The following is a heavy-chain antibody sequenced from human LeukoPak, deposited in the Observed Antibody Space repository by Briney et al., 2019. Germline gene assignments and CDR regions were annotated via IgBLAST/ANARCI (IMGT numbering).Heavy chain of an antibody. V-gene: IGHV3-23*01. CDR3: AKKVGLVSAPLYYFDV. Sequence: GGSLRLSCAASGFTFSSYAMSWVRQAPGKGLEWVSAISGPAGSWDYADSVKGRFTISRDDSKNTLFLQMNSLRAEDTAIYYCAKKVGLVSAPLYYFDVWGQGTLVTVSS. D-gene: IGHD5/OR15-5a*01. J-gene: IGHJ4*02. CDR2: ISGPAGSW. CDR1: GFTFSSYA.